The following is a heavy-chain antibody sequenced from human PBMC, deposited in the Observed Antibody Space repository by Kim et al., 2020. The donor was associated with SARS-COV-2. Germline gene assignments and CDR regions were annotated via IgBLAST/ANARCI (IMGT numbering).Heavy chain of an antibody. D-gene: IGHD6-19*01. CDR3: ARLSSGSWWNAPARHYYFDY. CDR2: IDYSGRT. J-gene: IGHJ4*02. CDR1: GGSITISSYY. Sequence: SETLSLTCTVSGGSITISSYYWGWVRQSPGKGLEWIASIDYSGRTDHNPSLKSRVTISVDTSKKQFSLKLNSVTAADTAVYYCARLSSGSWWNAPARHYYFDYWGQGTLVTVSS. V-gene: IGHV4-39*01.